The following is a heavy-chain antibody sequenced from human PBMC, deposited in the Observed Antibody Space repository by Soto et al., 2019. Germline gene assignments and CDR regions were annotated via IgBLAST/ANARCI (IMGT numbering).Heavy chain of an antibody. J-gene: IGHJ3*02. CDR1: GGTFSSYT. CDR3: ATDGSTPITMESGGLPRLGAFDI. V-gene: IGHV1-69*04. Sequence: ASVKVSCKASGGTFSSYTISWVRQAPGQGLEWMGRIIPILGIANYAQKFQGRVTMTEDTSTDTAYMELSSLRSEDTAVYYCATDGSTPITMESGGLPRLGAFDIWGQGTMVTVSS. CDR2: IIPILGIA. D-gene: IGHD3-10*01.